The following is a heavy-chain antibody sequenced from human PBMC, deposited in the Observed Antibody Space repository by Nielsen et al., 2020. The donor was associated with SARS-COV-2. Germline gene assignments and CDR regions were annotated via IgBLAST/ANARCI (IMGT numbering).Heavy chain of an antibody. CDR2: IYYSGST. D-gene: IGHD3-3*01. J-gene: IGHJ3*02. CDR3: ARAPRGIYDFWSGSIDAFDI. CDR1: GGSISSSSYY. Sequence: SETLSLTCTVSGGSISSSSYYWGWIRQPPGKGLEWIGSIYYSGSTNYNPSLKSRVTISVDTSKNQFSLKLSSVTAADTAVYYCARAPRGIYDFWSGSIDAFDIWGQGTMVTVSS. V-gene: IGHV4-39*07.